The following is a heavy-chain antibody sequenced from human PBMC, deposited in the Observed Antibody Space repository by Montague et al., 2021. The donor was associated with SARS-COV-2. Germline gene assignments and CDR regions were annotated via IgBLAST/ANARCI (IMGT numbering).Heavy chain of an antibody. V-gene: IGHV4-39*01. J-gene: IGHJ3*02. CDR1: GGSITRNYY. CDR2: IYYSGTT. Sequence: SETLSLTCTVSGGSITRNYYWGWIRQPPGKGLEWVGNIYYSGTTFINPSLKSRVTISVDASKNQFPLNLTSVTAADTAVYYCARPLVRGVPKAFDIWGQGALVIVSS. D-gene: IGHD3-10*01. CDR3: ARPLVRGVPKAFDI.